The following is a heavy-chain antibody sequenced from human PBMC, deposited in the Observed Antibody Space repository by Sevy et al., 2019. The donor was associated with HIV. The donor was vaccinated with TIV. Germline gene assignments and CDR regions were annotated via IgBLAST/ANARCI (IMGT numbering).Heavy chain of an antibody. CDR1: GFTFTYYT. V-gene: IGHV1-3*01. J-gene: IGHJ5*02. Sequence: ASVKVSCKASGFTFTYYTVHWVRQAPGQELEWMGWINPGNGNTRYSQKFQGRVTITTDTSATTTYMALSSLRPEDTAVYYCAPSPGGTKHFNPWGQGTRVTVSS. D-gene: IGHD2-15*01. CDR3: APSPGGTKHFNP. CDR2: INPGNGNT.